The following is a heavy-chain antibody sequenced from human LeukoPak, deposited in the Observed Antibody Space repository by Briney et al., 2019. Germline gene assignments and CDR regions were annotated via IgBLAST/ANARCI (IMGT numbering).Heavy chain of an antibody. Sequence: SGTLSLTCAVSGYSISSGNYCSWVREPPGKVLEWIGVIYESGITNYNHSLESRVTMSVDKSKNAFSLKIDCVSVEDTAVYYCGKDPRPRGELFYLDYWGQGILVSVSS. CDR2: IYESGIT. D-gene: IGHD3-10*01. CDR1: GYSISSGNY. V-gene: IGHV4-4*02. J-gene: IGHJ4*02. CDR3: GKDPRPRGELFYLDY.